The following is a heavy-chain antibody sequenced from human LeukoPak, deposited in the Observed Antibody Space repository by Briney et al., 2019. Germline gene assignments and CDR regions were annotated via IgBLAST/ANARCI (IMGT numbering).Heavy chain of an antibody. J-gene: IGHJ4*02. V-gene: IGHV3-21*01. D-gene: IGHD3-22*01. CDR1: GFTFSSYS. CDR2: ISSSSSYI. Sequence: GGSLRLSCAASGFTFSSYSMNWVRQAPGKGLEWVSSISSSSSYIYYADSVKGRFTISRDNAKNSLYLQMNSLRAEDTAVYYCARALVSGLTYYYDSSGYAFGCWGQGTLVTVSS. CDR3: ARALVSGLTYYYDSSGYAFGC.